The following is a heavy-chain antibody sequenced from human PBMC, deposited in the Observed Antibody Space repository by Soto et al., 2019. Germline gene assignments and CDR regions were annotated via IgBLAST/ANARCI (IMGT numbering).Heavy chain of an antibody. CDR2: IYWDDDK. CDR1: GFSLSTSGVG. V-gene: IGHV2-5*02. D-gene: IGHD3-22*01. J-gene: IGHJ5*02. Sequence: QITLKESGPTLVKPTQTLTLTCTFSGFSLSTSGVGVGWIRQPPGKALEWLALIYWDDDKRYSPSLKSRLTITKDTSKNPVVLTMTNMATVDTATYYCAHSLIGYYYDSSGSNWFDPWGQGTLVTVSS. CDR3: AHSLIGYYYDSSGSNWFDP.